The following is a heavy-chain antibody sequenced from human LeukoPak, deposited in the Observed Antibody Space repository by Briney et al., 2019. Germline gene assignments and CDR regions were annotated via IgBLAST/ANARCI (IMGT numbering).Heavy chain of an antibody. V-gene: IGHV4-59*01. CDR2: IEYSGGT. CDR3: ARSDYGGNSAAFGV. Sequence: PSETLSLTCTVSGGSISNYHWSWFRQPPGTGLEWIGYIEYSGGTTYNSSLKSRVTISVDTSKNQFSLQMSSVTAADTAVYYCARSDYGGNSAAFGVWGQGTMVTVSS. J-gene: IGHJ3*01. CDR1: GGSISNYH. D-gene: IGHD4-23*01.